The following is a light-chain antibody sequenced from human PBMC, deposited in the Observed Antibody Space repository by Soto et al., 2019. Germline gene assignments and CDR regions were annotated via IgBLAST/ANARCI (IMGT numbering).Light chain of an antibody. CDR2: GAS. CDR3: QHYNDWPPTWT. V-gene: IGKV3-15*01. CDR1: QSVSSR. Sequence: EIVMTQSPATLSVSPGERATLSCRASQSVSSRLAWYQQKPGQAPRVLIYGASTRATGIPARFSGSGSGTEFTLTISSLQSADFAVYYCQHYNDWPPTWTFGQGTRVEI. J-gene: IGKJ1*01.